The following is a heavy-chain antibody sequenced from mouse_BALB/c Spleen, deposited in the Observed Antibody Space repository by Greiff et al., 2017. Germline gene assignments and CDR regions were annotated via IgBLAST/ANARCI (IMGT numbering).Heavy chain of an antibody. V-gene: IGHV2-2*02. CDR2: IWSGGST. Sequence: VQGVESGPGLVQPSQSLSITCTVSGFSLTSYGVHWVRQSPGKGLEWLGVIWSGGSTDYNAAFISRLSISKDNSKSQVFFKMNSLQANDTAIYYCAINRYDDAMDYWGQGTSVTVSS. J-gene: IGHJ4*01. D-gene: IGHD2-14*01. CDR1: GFSLTSYG. CDR3: AINRYDDAMDY.